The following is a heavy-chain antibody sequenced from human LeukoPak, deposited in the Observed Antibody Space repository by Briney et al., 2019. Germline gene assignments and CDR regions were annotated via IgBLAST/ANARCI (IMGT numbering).Heavy chain of an antibody. V-gene: IGHV3-30*02. D-gene: IGHD3-10*01. CDR1: GFIFSSYG. CDR2: IRYDGSNK. CDR3: ARDAVVNYYGSGSPYDC. Sequence: GGSLRLSCAASGFIFSSYGMHWVRQAPGKGLEWVAFIRYDGSNKYYADSVKGRFTISRDNAKNSLYLQMNSLRVEDTAVYYCARDAVVNYYGSGSPYDCWGQGMLVIVSS. J-gene: IGHJ4*02.